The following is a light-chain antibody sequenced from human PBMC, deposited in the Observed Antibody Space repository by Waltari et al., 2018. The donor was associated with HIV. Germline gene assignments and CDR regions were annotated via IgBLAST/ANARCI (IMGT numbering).Light chain of an antibody. J-gene: IGLJ2*01. CDR2: EVT. CDR1: SSDIGSSDY. V-gene: IGLV2-14*03. Sequence: QSALTQPASVSGSPGQSIVLPCTGSSSDIGSSDYLSWYQQYPGQAPKALIYEVTSRPSGTSSRFSGSKSATTAFLAISKLQTDDEADYFCSSYTRRGTVVFGGGTRLTVL. CDR3: SSYTRRGTVV.